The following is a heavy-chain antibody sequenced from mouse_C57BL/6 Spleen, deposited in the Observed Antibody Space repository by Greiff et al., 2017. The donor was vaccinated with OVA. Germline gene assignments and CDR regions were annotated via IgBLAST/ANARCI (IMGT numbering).Heavy chain of an antibody. Sequence: EVKLVESGGGLVKPGGSLKLSCAASGFTFSDYGMHWVRQAPEKGLEWVAYISSGSSTIYYADTVKGRFTISRDNAKNTLFLQMTSLRSEDTAMYYCARRFITTVVAHWYCDVWGTGTTVTVSS. CDR2: ISSGSSTI. CDR1: GFTFSDYG. V-gene: IGHV5-17*01. D-gene: IGHD1-1*01. CDR3: ARRFITTVVAHWYCDV. J-gene: IGHJ1*03.